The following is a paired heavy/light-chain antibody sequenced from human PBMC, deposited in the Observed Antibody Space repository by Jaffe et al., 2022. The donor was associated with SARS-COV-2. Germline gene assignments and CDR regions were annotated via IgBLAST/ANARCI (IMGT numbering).Heavy chain of an antibody. D-gene: IGHD5-12*01. J-gene: IGHJ4*02. Sequence: EVQLVESGGGSVQPGGSLRLSCVGSGFTFSTYAMNWVRQAPGKGLEWVSGIISNEMTYYANSVKGRFTISRDNSRNKLYLQMNSLRAEDTAVYYCAKDRISDGKWQFDYWGQGTLVTVSS. V-gene: IGHV3-23*04. CDR1: GFTFSTYA. CDR3: AKDRISDGKWQFDY. CDR2: IISNEMT.
Light chain of an antibody. CDR2: LGS. Sequence: DIVMTQSPVSLSVTPGEPASISCRSSQSLLYANGHNYLDWYLQKPGQSPQVLIYLGSNRASGVPDRFSGSGSGTDFTLRISRVEAEDVGVYYCMQALQTPLTFGQGTRLEIK. CDR1: QSLLYANGHNY. CDR3: MQALQTPLT. V-gene: IGKV2-28*01. J-gene: IGKJ5*01.